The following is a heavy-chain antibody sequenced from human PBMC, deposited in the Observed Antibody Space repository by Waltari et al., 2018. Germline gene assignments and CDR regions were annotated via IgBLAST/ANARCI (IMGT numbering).Heavy chain of an antibody. CDR2: IRNDGSNE. J-gene: IGHJ4*02. V-gene: IGHV3-30*02. D-gene: IGHD6-6*01. Sequence: QVQWVESGGGVVQPGGSRRLSCAASGFTVSNYGMHWVRQAPGKGLEWVAFIRNDGSNENYVDSVKGRFTISRDNSKNTLYLHINGLRAEDTAVYYCAKDKLKRSSSWGVDYWGQGTQVTVSS. CDR3: AKDKLKRSSSWGVDY. CDR1: GFTVSNYG.